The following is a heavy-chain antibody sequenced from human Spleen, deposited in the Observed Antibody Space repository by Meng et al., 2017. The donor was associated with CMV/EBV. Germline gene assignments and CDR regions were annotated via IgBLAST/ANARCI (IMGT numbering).Heavy chain of an antibody. CDR3: VRDLPVRSPHGDFDL. J-gene: IGHJ2*01. V-gene: IGHV3-53*01. Sequence: ETLSLTCAAYGFTVTGNHMSWVRQAPGKGLEWVSVVYNDGRIYHADSVKGRFTSSRDNSKNTLYLQMNSLRAEDTAVYYCVRDLPVRSPHGDFDLWGRGTLVTVSS. CDR1: GFTVTGNH. D-gene: IGHD3-10*01. CDR2: VYNDGRI.